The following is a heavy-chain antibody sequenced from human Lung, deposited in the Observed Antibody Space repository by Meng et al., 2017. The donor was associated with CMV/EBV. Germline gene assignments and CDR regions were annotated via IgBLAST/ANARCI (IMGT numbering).Heavy chain of an antibody. Sequence: SCAASGFTFSSSAMHWVRQAPGKGLEWVAVVSYDGSHKYYADSVKGRFTISRDNSKNSLYLQMNSLRPEDTAVYYCARGIKEWSYFYYHAMDVGGKGSRATFPQ. CDR2: VSYDGSHK. D-gene: IGHD3-3*01. J-gene: IGHJ6*01. CDR1: GFTFSSSA. CDR3: ARGIKEWSYFYYHAMDV. V-gene: IGHV3-30*04.